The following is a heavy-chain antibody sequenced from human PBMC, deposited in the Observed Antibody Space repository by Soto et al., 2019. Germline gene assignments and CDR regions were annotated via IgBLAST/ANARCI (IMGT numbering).Heavy chain of an antibody. J-gene: IGHJ3*02. CDR2: IYWDDQK. D-gene: IGHD2-21*01. V-gene: IGHV2-5*02. Sequence: QITLKESGPALVKPTQTLTLACTFSGFSLRASGFGVGWIRQPPGKAPEWLAVIYWDDQKRYSPSLESRLTVTKDTSGNQVVLTMTNLDPLDTGTYFCAHTTRLQLWADGDRRDAFDIWGQGTTVTVSS. CDR3: AHTTRLQLWADGDRRDAFDI. CDR1: GFSLRASGFG.